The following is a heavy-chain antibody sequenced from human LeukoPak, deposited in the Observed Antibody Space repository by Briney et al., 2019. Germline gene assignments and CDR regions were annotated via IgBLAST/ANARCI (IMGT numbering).Heavy chain of an antibody. Sequence: PGGSLRLSCAASGFTFGDYSMKWVRQAPGKGLEWVSSISSGNSYIYYGGSVKGRFTISRDNAKTSLYLQMNSLRDEDTAVYYCARGPTRIGVAGTWPLDYWGQGTLVTASS. CDR2: ISSGNSYI. D-gene: IGHD6-19*01. CDR1: GFTFGDYS. CDR3: ARGPTRIGVAGTWPLDY. V-gene: IGHV3-21*01. J-gene: IGHJ4*02.